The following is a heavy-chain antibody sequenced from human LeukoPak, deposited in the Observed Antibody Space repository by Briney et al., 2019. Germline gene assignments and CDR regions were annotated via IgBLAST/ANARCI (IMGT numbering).Heavy chain of an antibody. CDR2: IIPVFGIA. Sequence: SVKVSCKASGGTFSSYAISWVRQAPGQGLEWMGRIIPVFGIANYAQKFQGRVTITADKSTSTAYMELSSLRSEDTAVYYCARDSCSGGSCYGRFGFDPWGQGTLVTVSS. J-gene: IGHJ5*02. CDR1: GGTFSSYA. D-gene: IGHD2-15*01. V-gene: IGHV1-69*04. CDR3: ARDSCSGGSCYGRFGFDP.